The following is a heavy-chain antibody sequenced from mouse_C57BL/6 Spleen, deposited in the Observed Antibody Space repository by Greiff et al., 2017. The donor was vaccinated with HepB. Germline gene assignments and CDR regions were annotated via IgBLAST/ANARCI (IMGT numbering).Heavy chain of an antibody. CDR2: INPSNGGT. CDR3: ASGMGIYYEYDVGFDY. D-gene: IGHD2-4*01. V-gene: IGHV1-53*01. Sequence: VQLQQSGTELVKPGASVKLSCKASGYTFTSYWMHWVKQRPGQGLEWIGNINPSNGGTNYNEKFKSKATLTVDKSSSTAYMQLSSLTSEDSAVYECASGMGIYYEYDVGFDYWGQGTTLTVSS. CDR1: GYTFTSYW. J-gene: IGHJ2*01.